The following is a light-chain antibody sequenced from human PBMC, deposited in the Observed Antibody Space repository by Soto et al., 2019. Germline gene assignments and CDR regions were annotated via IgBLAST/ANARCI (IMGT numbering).Light chain of an antibody. V-gene: IGLV2-14*01. J-gene: IGLJ2*01. CDR1: SSDVGGYNY. CDR2: EVS. Sequence: QSVLTQPASMSGSPGQSITISCTGTSSDVGGYNYVSWYQQHPGKAPKLMIYEVSNRPSGVSNRFSGSKSGNTASLTISGLQAEDEADYYCSSYTSSSTLVVFGGGTKLTVL. CDR3: SSYTSSSTLVV.